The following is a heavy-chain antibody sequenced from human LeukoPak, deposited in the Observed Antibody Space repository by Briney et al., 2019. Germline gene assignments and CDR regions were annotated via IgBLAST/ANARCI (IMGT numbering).Heavy chain of an antibody. CDR3: ARGAYGGPFDC. CDR2: LYSVGGT. V-gene: IGHV3-53*04. D-gene: IGHD4/OR15-4a*01. CDR1: GFTFSSSA. Sequence: GGSLRLSCAASGFTFSSSAMSWVRQAPGKGLEWVSVLYSVGGTYYADSVQGRFTISRHNSRNTLYLQLNSLRPEDTAVYYCARGAYGGPFDCWGQGTLVTVSS. J-gene: IGHJ4*02.